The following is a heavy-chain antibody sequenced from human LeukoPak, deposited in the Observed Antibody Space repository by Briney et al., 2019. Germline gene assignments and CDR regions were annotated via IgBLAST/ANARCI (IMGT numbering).Heavy chain of an antibody. CDR3: ARGDYGSGRRLGYYMDV. Sequence: ASVKVSCKASGYTFTSYGISWVRQAPGQGLEWMGWISAYNGNTNYAQKLQGRVTMTTDTSTSTAYMELRSLRSDDTAVYYCARGDYGSGRRLGYYMDVWGKGTTVTVSS. J-gene: IGHJ6*03. D-gene: IGHD3-10*01. CDR1: GYTFTSYG. V-gene: IGHV1-18*01. CDR2: ISAYNGNT.